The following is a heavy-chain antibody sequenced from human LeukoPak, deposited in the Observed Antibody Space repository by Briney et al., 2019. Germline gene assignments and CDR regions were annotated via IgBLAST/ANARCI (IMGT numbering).Heavy chain of an antibody. V-gene: IGHV1-18*01. CDR2: ISTYNGIT. CDR1: DDTFSNYG. CDR3: ARTQWLEDAFDF. Sequence: ASVKVSCKASDDTFSNYGISWVRQAPGQGLEWMGWISTYNGITHYAQKFQGRVTMTTDTSTNIAYLELRDLRSDDTAVYYCARTQWLEDAFDFWGQGTVVTVSS. J-gene: IGHJ3*01. D-gene: IGHD6-19*01.